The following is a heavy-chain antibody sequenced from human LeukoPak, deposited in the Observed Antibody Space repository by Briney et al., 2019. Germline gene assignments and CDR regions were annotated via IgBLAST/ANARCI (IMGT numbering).Heavy chain of an antibody. J-gene: IGHJ4*02. Sequence: GGSLRLSCAASGFTFSSYWMSWVRQAPGKGLEWVANIKQDGSEKYYLDSVKGRFTISRDNAKNSLYLQMNSLRAEDTAVYFCTREAAAGIDYWGQGTLVTVSS. CDR3: TREAAAGIDY. CDR2: IKQDGSEK. CDR1: GFTFSSYW. D-gene: IGHD6-13*01. V-gene: IGHV3-7*01.